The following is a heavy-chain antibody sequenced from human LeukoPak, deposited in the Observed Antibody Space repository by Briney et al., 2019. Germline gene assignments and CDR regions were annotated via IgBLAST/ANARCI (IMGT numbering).Heavy chain of an antibody. CDR1: GFLFSDYR. CDR3: ASRESSMTRSH. Sequence: PGGSLRLSCVASGFLFSDYRMNWVPQAPGKGLEWVTNINEDGWDQDHVDSVGGRFTLSRDNAKSPLYLKIHTLSDGDRHVHYCASRESSMTRSHWGQGALVTVSS. V-gene: IGHV3-7*01. J-gene: IGHJ4*02. D-gene: IGHD2/OR15-2a*01. CDR2: INEDGWDQ.